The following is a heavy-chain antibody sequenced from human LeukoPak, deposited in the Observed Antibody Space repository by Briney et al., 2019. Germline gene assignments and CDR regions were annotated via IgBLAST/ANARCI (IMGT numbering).Heavy chain of an antibody. V-gene: IGHV1-2*02. CDR1: GYTFTGYY. CDR2: INPNSGGT. D-gene: IGHD5-24*01. Sequence: GASVKVSCKASGYTFTGYYMHWVRQAPGQGLEWMGWINPNSGGTNYAQKFQGRVTMTRDTSISTAYMELSRLRSDDTAVYYCARGGRWLQLETPQGLGYWGQGTLVTVSS. J-gene: IGHJ4*02. CDR3: ARGGRWLQLETPQGLGY.